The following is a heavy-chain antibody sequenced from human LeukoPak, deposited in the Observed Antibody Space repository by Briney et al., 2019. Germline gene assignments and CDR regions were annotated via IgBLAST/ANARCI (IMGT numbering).Heavy chain of an antibody. J-gene: IGHJ4*02. CDR2: LFTPGST. Sequence: SETLSLTCAASGASISAYYWTWIRQPPGGGLEWIGHLFTPGSTDYNPSLTSRVTISVDSSKNQFSLTLRSVTAADTAVYFCARFGSGYPYYLGNWGQGTLVIVSS. V-gene: IGHV4-4*09. CDR3: ARFGSGYPYYLGN. CDR1: GASISAYY. D-gene: IGHD5-12*01.